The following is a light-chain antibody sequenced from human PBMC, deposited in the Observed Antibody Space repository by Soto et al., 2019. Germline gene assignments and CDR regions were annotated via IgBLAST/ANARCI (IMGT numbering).Light chain of an antibody. Sequence: QSVLTQSPSTSGTPGQRVTISCSGSSSNIGGNIVNWYQQIPGTAPKLLIYNNNGRPSGVPDRFSGSKSGTSASLAIRGLQSEDDADYYCAVWDDSLNGVLFGGGTKLTVL. V-gene: IGLV1-44*01. CDR1: SSNIGGNI. J-gene: IGLJ2*01. CDR2: NNN. CDR3: AVWDDSLNGVL.